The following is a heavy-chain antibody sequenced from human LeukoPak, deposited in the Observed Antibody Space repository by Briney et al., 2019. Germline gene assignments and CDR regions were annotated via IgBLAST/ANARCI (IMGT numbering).Heavy chain of an antibody. J-gene: IGHJ3*02. V-gene: IGHV4-4*07. Sequence: SETLSLTCTVSGGSISSYYWSWIRQPAEKGLEWIGRIYTSGSTNYNPPLKSRVTMSVDTSKNQFSLKLSSVTAADTAVYYCARGAAAAGPYDAFDIWGQGTMVTVSS. CDR3: ARGAAAAGPYDAFDI. CDR2: IYTSGST. D-gene: IGHD6-13*01. CDR1: GGSISSYY.